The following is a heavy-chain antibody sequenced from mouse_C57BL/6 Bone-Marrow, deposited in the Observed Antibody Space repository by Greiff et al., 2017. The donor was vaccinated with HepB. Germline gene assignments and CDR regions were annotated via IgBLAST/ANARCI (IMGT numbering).Heavy chain of an antibody. CDR3: AAGDYDALRSYAMDY. CDR1: GFNIKNTY. D-gene: IGHD2-4*01. J-gene: IGHJ4*01. CDR2: IDPANGNT. V-gene: IGHV14-3*01. Sequence: VQLQQSVAELVRPGASVKLSCTASGFNIKNTYMHWVKQRPEQGLEWIGRIDPANGNTKYAPKFQGKATITADTSSNTAYLQLSSLTSEDTAIYYCAAGDYDALRSYAMDYWGQGTSVTVSS.